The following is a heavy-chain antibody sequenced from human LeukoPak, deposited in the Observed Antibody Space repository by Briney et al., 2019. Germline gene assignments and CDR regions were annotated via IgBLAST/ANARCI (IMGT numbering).Heavy chain of an antibody. V-gene: IGHV4-30-2*01. J-gene: IGHJ4*02. Sequence: PSETLSLTCAVSGGSISSGGYSWSWIRQPPGKGLEWIGYIYHSGSTYYNPSLKSRVTISVDRSKNQFSLKLSSVTAADTAVYYCARSPRLATVTTFDYWGQGTLVTVSS. D-gene: IGHD4-17*01. CDR1: GGSISSGGYS. CDR3: ARSPRLATVTTFDY. CDR2: IYHSGST.